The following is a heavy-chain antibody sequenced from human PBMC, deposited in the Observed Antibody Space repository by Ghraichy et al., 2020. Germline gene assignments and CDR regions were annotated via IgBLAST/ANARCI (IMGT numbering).Heavy chain of an antibody. CDR2: IKQGGSEK. CDR3: ARDSARTYYGDYGNDYYYTMDV. V-gene: IGHV3-7*03. CDR1: GFTFSSYW. Sequence: GGSLRLSCVASGFTFSSYWMSWVRQAPGKGLEWVANIKQGGSEKFYVDSVKGRFTISRDNAKNSLYLQMNSLRAEDTAVYYCARDSARTYYGDYGNDYYYTMDVWGQGTTVTVSS. J-gene: IGHJ6*02. D-gene: IGHD4-17*01.